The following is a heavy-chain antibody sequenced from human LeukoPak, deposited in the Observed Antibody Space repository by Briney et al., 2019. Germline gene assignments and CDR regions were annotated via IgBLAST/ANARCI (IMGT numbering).Heavy chain of an antibody. CDR3: AKGVAVASPYYFDY. CDR1: GFTFSSYG. Sequence: GGSLRLSCAASGFTFSSYGMSWVRQAPGKGLRWVAVIGGSGASTYSTASVAGRFTLYRDNSKNTIYLQMTSLRAEHTAVYYCAKGVAVASPYYFDYWGQGTLDTVSS. V-gene: IGHV3-23*01. J-gene: IGHJ4*02. CDR2: IGGSGAST. D-gene: IGHD6-19*01.